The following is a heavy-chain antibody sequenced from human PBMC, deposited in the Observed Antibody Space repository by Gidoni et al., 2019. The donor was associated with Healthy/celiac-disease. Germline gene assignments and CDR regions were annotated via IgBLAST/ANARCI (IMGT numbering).Heavy chain of an antibody. CDR3: ARRTAMADY. CDR1: GFSLSTSGVG. D-gene: IGHD5-18*01. CDR2: IYWNDDK. J-gene: IGHJ4*02. V-gene: IGHV2-5*01. Sequence: QITLKESGPTLVKPTQTLTLTCTFSGFSLSTSGVGVGWIRQPPGKALEWLALIYWNDDKRYSPSLKSRLTITKDTSKSQVVLTMTNMDPVDTATYYCARRTAMADYWGQGTLVTVSS.